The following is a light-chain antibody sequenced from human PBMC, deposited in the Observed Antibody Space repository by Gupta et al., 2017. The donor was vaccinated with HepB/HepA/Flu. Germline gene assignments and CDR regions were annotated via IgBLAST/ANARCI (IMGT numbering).Light chain of an antibody. V-gene: IGKV1-39*01. Sequence: DLQMTQSPSSLSASVGDRVTITCRASQSISSYLNWYQQKPGKAPKLLIYAASSLQSGVPSRFSGSGSGTDFTLTISRLQPEDFATYYCQQSDSTPHTFGEGTKVEIK. CDR1: QSISSY. CDR2: AAS. J-gene: IGKJ2*01. CDR3: QQSDSTPHT.